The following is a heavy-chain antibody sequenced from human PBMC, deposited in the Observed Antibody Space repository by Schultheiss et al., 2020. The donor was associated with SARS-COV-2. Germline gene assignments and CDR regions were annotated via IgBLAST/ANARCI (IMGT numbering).Heavy chain of an antibody. D-gene: IGHD6-19*01. CDR3: ARVYSSGWYDWYFDL. Sequence: SETLSLTCTVSGGSISSGGYYWSWIRQPPGKGLEWIGYIYYSGSTNYNPSLKSRVTISVDTSKNQFSLKLSSVTAADTAVYYCARVYSSGWYDWYFDLWGSGTLVTVSS. J-gene: IGHJ2*01. V-gene: IGHV4-61*08. CDR2: IYYSGST. CDR1: GGSISSGGYY.